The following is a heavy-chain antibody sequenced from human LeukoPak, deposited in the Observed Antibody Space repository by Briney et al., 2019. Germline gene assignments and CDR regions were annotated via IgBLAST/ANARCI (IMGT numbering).Heavy chain of an antibody. Sequence: ASVNVSCTASGYTFTSNDINWVRQAPGQGLEWMGWMNPHSGSAVYAQTFQGRVTLTWDTSISTAYMELSSLTSDDTAVYYCARIPQRVPHNWFDPWGQGTLVTVSS. CDR2: MNPHSGSA. D-gene: IGHD1-1*01. V-gene: IGHV1-8*01. CDR3: ARIPQRVPHNWFDP. CDR1: GYTFTSND. J-gene: IGHJ5*02.